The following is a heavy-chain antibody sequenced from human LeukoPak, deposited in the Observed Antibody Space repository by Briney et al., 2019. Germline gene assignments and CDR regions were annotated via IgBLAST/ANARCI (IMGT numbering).Heavy chain of an antibody. CDR2: IGGSGPRT. CDR3: AKSDTSAPTAHDY. D-gene: IGHD3-22*01. Sequence: GGSLRLSCAASGFTFSSYAMSWVRQAPGKGLEWVSAIGGSGPRTYYAGSVKGRFTISRDDSKNTLYLQMNSLRAEDTAVYYCAKSDTSAPTAHDYWGQGTLVTVSS. CDR1: GFTFSSYA. J-gene: IGHJ4*02. V-gene: IGHV3-23*01.